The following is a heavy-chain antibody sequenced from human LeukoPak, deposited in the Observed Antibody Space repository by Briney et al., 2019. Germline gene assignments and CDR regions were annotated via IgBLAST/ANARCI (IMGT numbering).Heavy chain of an antibody. Sequence: ASVKVSCKASGGTFSSYAISWVRQAPGQGLEWMGIINPSGGSTSYAQKFQGRVTMTRDTSTSTVYMELSSLRSEDTAVYYCARGDYGDYVGDYWGQGTLVTVSS. CDR1: GGTFSSYA. J-gene: IGHJ4*02. CDR3: ARGDYGDYVGDY. D-gene: IGHD4-17*01. V-gene: IGHV1-46*01. CDR2: INPSGGST.